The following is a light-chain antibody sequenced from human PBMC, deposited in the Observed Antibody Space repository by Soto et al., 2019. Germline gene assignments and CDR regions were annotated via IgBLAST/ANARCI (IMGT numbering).Light chain of an antibody. Sequence: QSVLTQPASVSGSPGQSITISCTGTSSDVGSYNFVSWFQQHPGKAPKLMIYEGSERPSGVSNRFSGSKSGNTASLTISGLQAEEEADYYCCSYAGSSTYVFGTGTKVTVL. V-gene: IGLV2-23*01. CDR1: SSDVGSYNF. CDR2: EGS. CDR3: CSYAGSSTYV. J-gene: IGLJ1*01.